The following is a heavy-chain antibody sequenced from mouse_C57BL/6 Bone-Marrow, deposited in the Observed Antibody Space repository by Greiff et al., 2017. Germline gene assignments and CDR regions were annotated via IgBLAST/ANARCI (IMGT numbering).Heavy chain of an antibody. J-gene: IGHJ3*01. Sequence: VMLVESGAELARPGASVKLSCKASGYTFTSYGISWVKQRTGQGLEWIGEIYPRSGNTYYNEKFKGKATLTADKSSSTAYMELRSLTSEDSAVYFCARRGDLLWYPWFAYWGQGTLVTVSA. CDR1: GYTFTSYG. V-gene: IGHV1-81*01. CDR3: ARRGDLLWYPWFAY. CDR2: IYPRSGNT. D-gene: IGHD2-1*01.